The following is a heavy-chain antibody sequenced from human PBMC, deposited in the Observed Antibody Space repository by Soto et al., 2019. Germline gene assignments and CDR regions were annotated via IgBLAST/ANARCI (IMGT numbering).Heavy chain of an antibody. Sequence: QVQLVQSGAEVKKPGSSVKVSCKASGGTCSSYALSWVRQAPGQGLEWMGGIIPIIGTANYAHKLKGRVTITADESPSTAYLELSSLGSAVPPVYYCARPLQYYYDSSGQPAWLDAWGQGALVTVSS. CDR2: IIPIIGTA. J-gene: IGHJ5*02. V-gene: IGHV1-69*12. CDR3: ARPLQYYYDSSGQPAWLDA. D-gene: IGHD3-22*01. CDR1: GGTCSSYA.